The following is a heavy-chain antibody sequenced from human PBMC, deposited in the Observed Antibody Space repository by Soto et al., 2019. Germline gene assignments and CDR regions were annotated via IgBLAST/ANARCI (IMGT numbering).Heavy chain of an antibody. CDR2: IYYSGST. J-gene: IGHJ4*02. V-gene: IGHV4-39*07. CDR3: ARGWYYFDF. CDR1: VGSISSTSHY. Sequence: PSETLSLTCTVSVGSISSTSHYWAWIRQPPGKGLECIGSIYYSGSTYYNPSLKSRATISVDTSKNQFSLRLSSVTAADTALYYCARGWYYFDFWGQGTLVTVSS. D-gene: IGHD2-15*01.